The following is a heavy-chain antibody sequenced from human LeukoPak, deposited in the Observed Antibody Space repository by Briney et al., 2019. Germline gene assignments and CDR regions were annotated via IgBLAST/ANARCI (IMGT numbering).Heavy chain of an antibody. D-gene: IGHD6-6*01. CDR3: TRTYSSSSIDY. CDR2: IFYTGST. V-gene: IGHV4-59*01. J-gene: IGHJ4*02. Sequence: PGGSLRLSCAASGFTFSSYAMSWVRQPPGKGLEWLGYIFYTGSTNYNPSLKSRVTMSIDTSKNQFSLKLSSVTAADTAVYYCTRTYSSSSIDYWGQGALVTVSS. CDR1: GFTFSSYA.